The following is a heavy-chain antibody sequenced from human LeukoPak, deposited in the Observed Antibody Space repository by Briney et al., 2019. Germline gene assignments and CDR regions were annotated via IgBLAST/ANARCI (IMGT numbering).Heavy chain of an antibody. CDR2: IKQDGSEK. J-gene: IGHJ5*02. D-gene: IGHD6-6*01. CDR1: RFTFSSSW. CDR3: ARDGPYSTSSTHPP. Sequence: PGGSLGLSCAASRFTFSSSWMSWVRQAPGKGLEWVANIKQDGSEKYYVGSVKGRFTISRDNAKNSLYLQMDSLRAEDTAVYYCARDGPYSTSSTHPPWGQGTLVTVSS. V-gene: IGHV3-7*03.